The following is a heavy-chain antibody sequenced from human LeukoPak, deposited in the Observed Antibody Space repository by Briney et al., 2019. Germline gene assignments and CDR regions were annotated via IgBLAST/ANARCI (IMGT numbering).Heavy chain of an antibody. V-gene: IGHV3-23*01. CDR1: GFTFSSYA. CDR2: ISGSGGST. CDR3: AKGHGYNYRGFLDY. J-gene: IGHJ4*02. D-gene: IGHD5-24*01. Sequence: GGSLRLSCAASGFTFSSYAMSWVRQAPGKGLEWVSAISGSGGSTYYADSVKGRFTISRDNSKNTLYLQMNSLRAEDTAVYYCAKGHGYNYRGFLDYWGQGTLVTVSS.